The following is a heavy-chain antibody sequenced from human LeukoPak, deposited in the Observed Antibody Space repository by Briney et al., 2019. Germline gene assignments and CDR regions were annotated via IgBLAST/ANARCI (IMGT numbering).Heavy chain of an antibody. CDR2: IYSGGST. CDR3: AREWGYCSSTSCPRRAFDI. V-gene: IGHV3-53*05. CDR1: GFTVSSNY. D-gene: IGHD2-2*01. J-gene: IGHJ3*02. Sequence: GGFLRLSCAASGFTVSSNYMSWVRQAPGKGLEWVSVIYSGGSTYYADSVKGRFTISRDNSKNTLYLQMNSLRAEDTAVYYCAREWGYCSSTSCPRRAFDIWGQGTMVTVSS.